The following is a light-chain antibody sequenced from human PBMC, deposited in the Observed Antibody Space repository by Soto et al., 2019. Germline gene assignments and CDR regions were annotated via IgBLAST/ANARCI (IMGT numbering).Light chain of an antibody. V-gene: IGKV1-39*01. CDR3: PQSSSTPYT. CDR2: IAS. Sequence: AIQSISSYLNWYQQKPGKAPNLLIYIASNLHSGVPSRFSGTGPGTDSVPTIIRLQPEDLSTYSSPQSSSTPYTFGQGTKVEIK. CDR1: QSISSY. J-gene: IGKJ2*01.